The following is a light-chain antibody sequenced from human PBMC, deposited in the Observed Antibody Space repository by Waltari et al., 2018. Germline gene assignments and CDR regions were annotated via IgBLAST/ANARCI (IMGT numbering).Light chain of an antibody. CDR3: QQYDEWWT. Sequence: EIVMTQPPATLSASPGERATLSCRASQSVSSKVAWYQRKPGQGPRLLIYGASTRATGIPARFSGSGSGTEFTLTISNMQSEDFAVYYCQQYDEWWTFGQGTKVEIK. CDR2: GAS. V-gene: IGKV3-15*01. J-gene: IGKJ1*01. CDR1: QSVSSK.